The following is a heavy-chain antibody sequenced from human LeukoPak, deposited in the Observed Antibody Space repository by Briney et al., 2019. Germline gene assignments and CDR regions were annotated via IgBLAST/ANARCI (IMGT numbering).Heavy chain of an antibody. J-gene: IGHJ1*01. CDR2: TRSNGGNK. CDR1: GFNVSDSD. V-gene: IGHV3-30*02. CDR3: ARVQDGSSWYEYFQH. Sequence: PGGSLRLSCAASGFNVSDSDMHWVRQAPGKGLEWVAFTRSNGGNKYYGDSGKGRFTISRDNSKNTLYLQMNSLRAEDTAVYYCARVQDGSSWYEYFQHWGQGTLVTVSS. D-gene: IGHD6-13*01.